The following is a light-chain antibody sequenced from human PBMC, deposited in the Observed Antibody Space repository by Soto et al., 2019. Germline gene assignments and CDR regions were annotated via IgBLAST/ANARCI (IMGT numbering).Light chain of an antibody. CDR3: AAWDSSLSAGV. Sequence: QSVLTQPPSVSAAPGQKVTISCSGNSFNIGNNYVSWFQHLPGTVPKLLIYENNKRPPGIPDRFSASKSGTSATLGITGLQTGDEGNYYCAAWDSSLSAGVFGGGTKVTVL. J-gene: IGLJ3*02. V-gene: IGLV1-51*02. CDR1: SFNIGNNY. CDR2: ENN.